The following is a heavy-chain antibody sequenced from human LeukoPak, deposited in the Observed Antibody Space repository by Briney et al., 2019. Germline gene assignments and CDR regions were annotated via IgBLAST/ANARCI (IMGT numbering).Heavy chain of an antibody. V-gene: IGHV1-69*01. CDR3: ARAADNYDILTGYQLDY. Sequence: PVKVSCKASGGTFSSYAVSWVRQAPGQGLEWMGGIIPIFGTANYAQKFQGRVTITADESTSTAYMELSSLRSEDTAVYYCARAADNYDILTGYQLDYWGQGTLVTVSS. J-gene: IGHJ4*02. CDR1: GGTFSSYA. CDR2: IIPIFGTA. D-gene: IGHD3-9*01.